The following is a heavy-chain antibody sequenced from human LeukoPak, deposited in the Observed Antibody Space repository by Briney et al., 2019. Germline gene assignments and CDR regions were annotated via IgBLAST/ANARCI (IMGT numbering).Heavy chain of an antibody. V-gene: IGHV1-46*01. D-gene: IGHD2-2*01. CDR3: ARDSSTSSLADP. CDR2: IHPSSGST. CDR1: GYTFTRYY. Sequence: ASVKVSCKASGYTFTRYYMHWVRQASGQGLEWMGIIHPSSGSTSYAQKFEGRVTLTRDTSTSTVYMELISLRSEDTAVYYCARDSSTSSLADPWGQGTLVTVSS. J-gene: IGHJ5*02.